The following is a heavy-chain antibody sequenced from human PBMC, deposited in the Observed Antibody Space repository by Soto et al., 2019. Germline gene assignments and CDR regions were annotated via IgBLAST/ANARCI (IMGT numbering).Heavy chain of an antibody. CDR1: GGTFSSYA. V-gene: IGHV1-69*13. J-gene: IGHJ6*02. CDR2: IIPIFGTA. CDR3: ARDPITGTTYNYYYGMDV. D-gene: IGHD1-7*01. Sequence: SVKVSCKDSGGTFSSYAISWVRQATRQGLEWMGGIIPIFGTANYAQKFQGRVTITADGSTSTAYMELSSLRSEDTAVYYCARDPITGTTYNYYYGMDVWGQGTTVTVSS.